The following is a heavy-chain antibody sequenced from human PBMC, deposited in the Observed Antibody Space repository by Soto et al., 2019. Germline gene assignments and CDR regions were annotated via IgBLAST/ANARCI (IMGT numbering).Heavy chain of an antibody. CDR3: ARNGYNWNDYPDY. J-gene: IGHJ4*02. D-gene: IGHD1-20*01. Sequence: SETLSLTCTVSGGSISSFYWGWIWQPPGKGLEWIGYIYYSGSTNYNPSLKSRVTISMDTSKNQFSLKLNSVTAADTAMYYCARNGYNWNDYPDYWGQGTLVTVSS. CDR2: IYYSGST. V-gene: IGHV4-59*01. CDR1: GGSISSFY.